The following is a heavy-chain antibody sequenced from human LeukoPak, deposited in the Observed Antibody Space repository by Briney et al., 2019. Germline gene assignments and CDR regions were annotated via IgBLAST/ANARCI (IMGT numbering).Heavy chain of an antibody. D-gene: IGHD6-19*01. CDR2: IWYDGSNN. V-gene: IGHV3-30*02. J-gene: IGHJ6*02. CDR3: AKLYSSGWYSETDYYYGMDV. Sequence: GGSLRLSCAASGFTFSSYGMHWVRQAPGKGLEWVAVIWYDGSNNYYADSVKGRFTISRDNSKNTLYLQMNSLRAEDTAVYYCAKLYSSGWYSETDYYYGMDVWGQGTTVTVSS. CDR1: GFTFSSYG.